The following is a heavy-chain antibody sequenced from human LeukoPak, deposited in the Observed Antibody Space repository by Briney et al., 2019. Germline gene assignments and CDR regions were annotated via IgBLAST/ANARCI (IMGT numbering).Heavy chain of an antibody. V-gene: IGHV3-64*02. CDR2: IGAAGAHT. D-gene: IGHD1-14*01. J-gene: IGHJ3*02. CDR1: GFRFSYHD. Sequence: PGGALRLSCAASGFRFSYHDMHWVRQAPGKGLEFVSSIGAAGAHTFYADSVKGRFTISRDNFQSTMYLQMDGLRPEDSAVYYCARELGGTKTGGSDICGQGTVVTVSS. CDR3: ARELGGTKTGGSDI.